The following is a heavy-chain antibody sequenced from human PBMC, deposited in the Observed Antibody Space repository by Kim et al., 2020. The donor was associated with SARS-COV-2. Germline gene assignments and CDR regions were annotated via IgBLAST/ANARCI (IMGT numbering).Heavy chain of an antibody. CDR1: GFTFDDYA. Sequence: GGSLRLSCAASGFTFDDYAMHWVRQAPGKGLEWVSGISWNSGSIGYADSVKGRFTISRDNAKNSLYLQMNSLRAEDTALYYCAKAWDYDSSGVDYWGQGT. J-gene: IGHJ4*02. CDR2: ISWNSGSI. CDR3: AKAWDYDSSGVDY. D-gene: IGHD3-22*01. V-gene: IGHV3-9*01.